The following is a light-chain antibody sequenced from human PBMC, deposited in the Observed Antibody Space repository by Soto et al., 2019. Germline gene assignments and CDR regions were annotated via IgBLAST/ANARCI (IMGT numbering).Light chain of an antibody. Sequence: EIVMTQSPDTLSVSPGERATLSCRASQNVGRNVAWYQQRPGQAPRLLIHGTSTRAADIPARFSGSVSGTEFTLTINSLQPEDFVIYYCQQYGSSPSFGQGTKVEIK. J-gene: IGKJ1*01. V-gene: IGKV3-15*01. CDR3: QQYGSSPS. CDR1: QNVGRN. CDR2: GTS.